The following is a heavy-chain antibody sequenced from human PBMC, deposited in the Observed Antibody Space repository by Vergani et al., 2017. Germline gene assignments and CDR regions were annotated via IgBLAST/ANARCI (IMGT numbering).Heavy chain of an antibody. Sequence: QVQLVESGGGLVKPGGSLRLSCAASGFSFSDHYMTWIRQAPGKGLEWVSYISNSGNTIEYADSVKGRFSISRDNAKSSLFLQMDSLRAEDTAVYYCTRRGLDHYYYGMDVWGQGTTVTVSS. CDR2: ISNSGNTI. V-gene: IGHV3-11*01. D-gene: IGHD2-15*01. J-gene: IGHJ6*02. CDR1: GFSFSDHY. CDR3: TRRGLDHYYYGMDV.